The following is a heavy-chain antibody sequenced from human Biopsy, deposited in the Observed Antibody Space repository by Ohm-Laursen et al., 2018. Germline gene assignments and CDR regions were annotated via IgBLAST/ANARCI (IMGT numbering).Heavy chain of an antibody. Sequence: PSETLSLTCTVSGGSISSGGSYWSWIRQRPGKGLEWIGYIFNSANTYYNPSLKNLITISGVTSKNQFSLKLNSVTAADTAVYYCARGDYFDSNGYFWFDPWGQGTLVTVSS. J-gene: IGHJ5*02. CDR1: GGSISSGGSY. CDR3: ARGDYFDSNGYFWFDP. V-gene: IGHV4-31*01. CDR2: IFNSANT. D-gene: IGHD3-22*01.